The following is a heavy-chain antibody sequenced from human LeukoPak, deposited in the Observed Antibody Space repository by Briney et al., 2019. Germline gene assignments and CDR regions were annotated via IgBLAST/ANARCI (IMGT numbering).Heavy chain of an antibody. CDR2: IHYSGST. CDR1: GDSLSSYY. D-gene: IGHD6-6*01. V-gene: IGHV4-59*12. J-gene: IGHJ5*02. Sequence: SETLSLTCTVSGDSLSSYYLSWIRQPPGKGLEWIGYIHYSGSTYYNPSLKSRVTISVDTSKNQFSLKLSSVTAADTAVYYCAREASSSGFDPWGQGTLVTVSS. CDR3: AREASSSGFDP.